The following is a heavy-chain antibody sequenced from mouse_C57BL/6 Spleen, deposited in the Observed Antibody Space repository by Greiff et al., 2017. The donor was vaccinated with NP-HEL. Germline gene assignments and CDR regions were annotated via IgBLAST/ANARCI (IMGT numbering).Heavy chain of an antibody. V-gene: IGHV1-74*01. CDR3: AIGSFAY. J-gene: IGHJ3*01. CDR1: GYTFTSYW. CDR2: IRPSDSDT. Sequence: QVQLQQSGAELVKPGASVKLSCKASGYTFTSYWMHWVKQRPGQGLEWIGSIRPSDSDTNYNQKFKGKATLTVDKSSSTAYMQLSSLTSEDSAVYYCAIGSFAYWGQGTLVTVSA.